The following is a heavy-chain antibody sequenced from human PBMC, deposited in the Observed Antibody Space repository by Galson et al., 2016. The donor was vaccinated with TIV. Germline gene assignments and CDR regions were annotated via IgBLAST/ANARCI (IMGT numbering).Heavy chain of an antibody. J-gene: IGHJ6*02. CDR2: IVPILGMT. Sequence: SVKVSCKASGGIFHKYTISWVRQAPGQGLEWMGRIVPILGMTNYAEKFQGRVTITADRSTSTAYMELSSLRSEDTAVYYSHVVLTSGDSYGLDVWGQGTTVTVSS. D-gene: IGHD3-22*01. CDR1: GGIFHKYT. CDR3: HVVLTSGDSYGLDV. V-gene: IGHV1-69*02.